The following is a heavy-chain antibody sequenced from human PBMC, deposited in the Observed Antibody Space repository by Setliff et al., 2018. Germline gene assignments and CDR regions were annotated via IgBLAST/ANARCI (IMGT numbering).Heavy chain of an antibody. D-gene: IGHD1-7*01. Sequence: GGSLRLSCAASGFTFNTFWMTWVRQAPGKGLEWVANINPGGSEEYYLDSVKGRFTISRDNAKNSLSLQMDSLRAEDTAVYFCARDQFRNSGGLYSWGQGTLVTVSS. CDR2: INPGGSEE. J-gene: IGHJ5*02. CDR1: GFTFNTFW. V-gene: IGHV3-7*01. CDR3: ARDQFRNSGGLYS.